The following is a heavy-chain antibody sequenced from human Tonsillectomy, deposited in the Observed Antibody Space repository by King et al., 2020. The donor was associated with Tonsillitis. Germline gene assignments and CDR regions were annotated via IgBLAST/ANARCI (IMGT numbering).Heavy chain of an antibody. CDR3: ASDSSTSHKNYYYYYYGMDV. CDR2: IYYSGST. CDR1: GGSISSSSYY. V-gene: IGHV4-39*07. D-gene: IGHD2-2*01. Sequence: LQLQESGPGLVKPSETLSLTCTVSGGSISSSSYYWGWIRQPPGKGLEWIGSIYYSGSTYYNPSLKSRVTISVDTSKNQFSLKLSSVTAADTAVYYCASDSSTSHKNYYYYYYGMDVWGQGTTVTVSS. J-gene: IGHJ6*02.